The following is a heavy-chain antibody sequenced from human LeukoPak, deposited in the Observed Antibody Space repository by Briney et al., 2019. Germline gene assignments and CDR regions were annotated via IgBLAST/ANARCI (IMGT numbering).Heavy chain of an antibody. CDR2: FDPEDGET. V-gene: IGHV1-24*01. Sequence: ASVKVSCKVSGYTLTELSMHWVRQAPGKGLEWMGGFDPEDGETIYAQKFQGRVTMTEDTSTDTAYMELSSLRSEDTAVYYCATDRIVGAPHDAFDIWGQGTMVTVSS. CDR3: ATDRIVGAPHDAFDI. D-gene: IGHD1-26*01. CDR1: GYTLTELS. J-gene: IGHJ3*02.